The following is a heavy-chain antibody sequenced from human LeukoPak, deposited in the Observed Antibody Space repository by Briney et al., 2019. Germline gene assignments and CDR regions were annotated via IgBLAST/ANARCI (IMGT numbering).Heavy chain of an antibody. CDR1: GGSFSDYF. D-gene: IGHD3-22*01. V-gene: IGHV4-34*01. CDR2: ISHSGST. CDR3: VTYYYGSSAPKRNY. J-gene: IGHJ4*02. Sequence: SETLSLTCAVYGGSFSDYFWSWIRQPPGKGLEWIGEISHSGSTTYNPSLRSRVTISGDTSKKQFSLKLSSVTATDTAVYYCVTYYYGSSAPKRNYWGQGILVTVSS.